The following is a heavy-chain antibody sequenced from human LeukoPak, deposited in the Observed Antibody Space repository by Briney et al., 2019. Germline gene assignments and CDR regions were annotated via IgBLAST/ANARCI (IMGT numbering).Heavy chain of an antibody. CDR2: IYYSGST. CDR3: ARGVNDFTPLNAFDI. CDR1: GGSFSGYY. D-gene: IGHD3-3*01. J-gene: IGHJ3*02. V-gene: IGHV4-59*01. Sequence: SETLSLTCAVYGGSFSGYYWSWIRQPPGKGLEWIGYIYYSGSTNYNPSLKSRVTISVDTSKNQFSLKLSSVTAADTAVYYCARGVNDFTPLNAFDIWGQGTMVTVSS.